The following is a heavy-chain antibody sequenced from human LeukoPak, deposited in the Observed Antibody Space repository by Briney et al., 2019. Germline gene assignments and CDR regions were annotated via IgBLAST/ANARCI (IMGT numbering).Heavy chain of an antibody. V-gene: IGHV1-69*05. CDR2: IIPIFGTA. CDR1: GGTFSSYA. D-gene: IGHD3-22*01. J-gene: IGHJ4*02. Sequence: ASVKVSCKASGGTFSSYAISWVRQAPGQGLEWMGGIIPIFGTANYAQKFQGRVTITTDEPTSTAYMELSSLRSEDTAVYYCAREKGYYDSSAEYYFDYWGQGTLVTVSS. CDR3: AREKGYYDSSAEYYFDY.